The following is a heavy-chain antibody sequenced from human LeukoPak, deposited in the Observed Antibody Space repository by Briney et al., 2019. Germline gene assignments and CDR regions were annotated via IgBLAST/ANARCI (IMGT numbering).Heavy chain of an antibody. CDR1: GYTFISYG. CDR2: ISAYNGNT. Sequence: GASVKVSCKASGYTFISYGISWVRQAPGQGLEWMGWISAYNGNTNYAQKLQGRVTMTTDTSTSTAYMELRSLRSDDTAVYYCARAASIVAVPAANFDYWGQGTLVTVSS. CDR3: ARAASIVAVPAANFDY. V-gene: IGHV1-18*01. J-gene: IGHJ4*02. D-gene: IGHD2-2*01.